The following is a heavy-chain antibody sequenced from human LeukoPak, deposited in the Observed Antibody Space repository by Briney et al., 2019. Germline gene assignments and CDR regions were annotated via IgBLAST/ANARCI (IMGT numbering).Heavy chain of an antibody. D-gene: IGHD3-10*01. V-gene: IGHV4-59*01. CDR1: GGSISSYY. CDR3: ARVRTLWFGESPYYFDY. Sequence: SETLSLTCTVSGGSISSYYWSWIRQPPGKGLEWIGYIYYSGSTNYNPSLKSRVTISVDTSKNQFSLKLSSVTAAVTAVYYCARVRTLWFGESPYYFDYWGQGTLVTVSS. CDR2: IYYSGST. J-gene: IGHJ4*02.